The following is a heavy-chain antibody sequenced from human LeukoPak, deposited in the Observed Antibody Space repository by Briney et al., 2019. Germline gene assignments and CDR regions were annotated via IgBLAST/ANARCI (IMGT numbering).Heavy chain of an antibody. CDR1: GGTFSSYA. J-gene: IGHJ4*02. CDR2: IIPIFGTA. CDR3: ARDHGYGLYYFDY. Sequence: SVKVSCKASGGTFSSYATSWVRQAPGQGLEWMGGIIPIFGTANYAQKFQGRVTITADKSTSTAYMELSSLRSEDTAVYYCARDHGYGLYYFDYWGQGTLVTVSS. V-gene: IGHV1-69*06. D-gene: IGHD5-18*01.